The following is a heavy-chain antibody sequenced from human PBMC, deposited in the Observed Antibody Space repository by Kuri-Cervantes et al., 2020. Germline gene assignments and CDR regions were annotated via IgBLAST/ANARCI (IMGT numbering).Heavy chain of an antibody. V-gene: IGHV1-69*02. CDR1: GGTFSSYT. J-gene: IGHJ4*02. Sequence: SVKVSCKASGGTFSSYTISWVRQAPGQGLEWMGRITPILGIANYAQKFQGRVTITADKSTSAAYMELSSLRSEDTAVYYCASIAAAGTSYWGQGTLVTVSS. D-gene: IGHD6-13*01. CDR2: ITPILGIA. CDR3: ASIAAAGTSY.